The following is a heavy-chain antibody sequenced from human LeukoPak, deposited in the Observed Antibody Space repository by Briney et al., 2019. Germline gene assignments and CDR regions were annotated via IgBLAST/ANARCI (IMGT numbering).Heavy chain of an antibody. D-gene: IGHD2/OR15-2a*01. J-gene: IGHJ5*02. Sequence: PGGSLRLSCAASGFTFSTSTMNWVRQAPGKGLEWVSSISGGSDYIYYADSVKGRFTISGDNAKNSLYLQMNSLRGEDTAVYYCVRIPNSADFPNWFDPWGQGTLVTVSS. CDR3: VRIPNSADFPNWFDP. CDR2: ISGGSDYI. V-gene: IGHV3-21*01. CDR1: GFTFSTST.